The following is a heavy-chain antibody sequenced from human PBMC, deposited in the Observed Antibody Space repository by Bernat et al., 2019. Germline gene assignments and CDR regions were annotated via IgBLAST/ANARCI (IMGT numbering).Heavy chain of an antibody. Sequence: QVQLVESGGGWVKPGGSLRLYCAASGFTFSDYYMSWIRQAPGKGLDWVSYIRSSSSYTNYADSVKGRFTISRDNAKNSLYLQMNSLRAEDTAVYYCARGTSTSAPYMDVWGKGTTVTVSS. J-gene: IGHJ6*03. CDR1: GFTFSDYY. CDR2: IRSSSSYT. V-gene: IGHV3-11*05. CDR3: ARGTSTSAPYMDV.